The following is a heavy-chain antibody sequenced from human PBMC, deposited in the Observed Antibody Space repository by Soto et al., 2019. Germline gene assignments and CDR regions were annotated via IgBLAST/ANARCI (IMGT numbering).Heavy chain of an antibody. CDR3: ARETYYYDSSGYRGNAFDI. D-gene: IGHD3-22*01. Sequence: EVQLVETGGGLIQPGGSLRLSCAASGFTVNSNYMSWVRQAPGKGLEWVSSISSSSSYIYYADSVKGRFTISRDNAKNSLYLQMNSLRAEDTAVYYCARETYYYDSSGYRGNAFDIWGQGTMVTVSS. CDR2: ISSSSSYI. J-gene: IGHJ3*02. CDR1: GFTVNSNY. V-gene: IGHV3-21*01.